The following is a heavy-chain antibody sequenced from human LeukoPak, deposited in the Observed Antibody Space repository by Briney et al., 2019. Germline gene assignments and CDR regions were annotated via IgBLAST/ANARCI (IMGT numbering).Heavy chain of an antibody. V-gene: IGHV1-2*02. CDR1: GYTFTGYY. Sequence: GASVKVSCKASGYTFTGYYMHWVRQAPGQGLEWMGWINPNSGGTNYAQKFQGRVTMTRDTSISTAYMELSRLRSDDAAVYYCATSLYYYDSSGSDYWGQGTLVTVSS. CDR2: INPNSGGT. J-gene: IGHJ4*02. D-gene: IGHD3-22*01. CDR3: ATSLYYYDSSGSDY.